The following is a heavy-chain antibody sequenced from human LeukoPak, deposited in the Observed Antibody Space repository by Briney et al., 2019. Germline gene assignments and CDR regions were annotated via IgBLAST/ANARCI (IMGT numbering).Heavy chain of an antibody. CDR1: GFTFSSYG. V-gene: IGHV3-30*18. CDR2: ISYDGTSK. D-gene: IGHD3-10*01. CDR3: AKADSYGSGSYYLLDY. Sequence: PGGSLRLSCAASGFTFSSYGMHWVRQAPGKGLEWVAVISYDGTSKYYADSVKGRFTISRDNSKNTLYLQMNSLRAEDTAVYYCAKADSYGSGSYYLLDYWGQGTLVTVSS. J-gene: IGHJ4*02.